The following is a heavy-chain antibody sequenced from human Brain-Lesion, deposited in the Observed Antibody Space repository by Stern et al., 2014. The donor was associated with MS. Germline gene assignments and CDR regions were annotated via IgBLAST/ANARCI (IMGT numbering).Heavy chain of an antibody. J-gene: IGHJ4*02. V-gene: IGHV4-61*02. CDR3: ARDKEDTNMAFRYFDN. Sequence: VQLEESGPGLVKPSQTLSLTCTVSGGSVGSGSYDWSWIRQPAGKGLEWIGRIYTTGSTYYNPSLKSRVSISIETPKNPFSLQLTSVTAADTAVYYCARDKEDTNMAFRYFDNWGQGTLVTVSS. CDR1: GGSVGSGSYD. CDR2: IYTTGST. D-gene: IGHD5-18*01.